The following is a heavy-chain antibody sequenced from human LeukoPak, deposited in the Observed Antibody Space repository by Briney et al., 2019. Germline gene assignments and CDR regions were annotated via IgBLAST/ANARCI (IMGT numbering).Heavy chain of an antibody. CDR3: ARRGGSGRSFDY. V-gene: IGHV4-34*01. CDR2: INHSGST. CDR1: GGSFSGYY. J-gene: IGHJ4*02. D-gene: IGHD3-10*01. Sequence: SETLSLTCAVYGGSFSGYYWSWIRQPPGKGLEWIGEINHSGSTNYSPSLKSRVTISVDTSKNQFSLKLSSVTAADTAVYYCARRGGSGRSFDYWGQGTLVTVSS.